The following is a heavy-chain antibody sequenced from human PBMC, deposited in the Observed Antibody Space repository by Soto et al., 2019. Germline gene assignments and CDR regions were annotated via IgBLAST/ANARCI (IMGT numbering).Heavy chain of an antibody. Sequence: ASVKVSCKASGYPFSTYGITWVRQAPGQGLEWLGWISAYTDNTNYAQNLQGRVTMTTDTSTSTAYMELRSLRSDDTAVYYCARENWNYDYYYGMDVWGQGTTVTVSS. CDR1: GYPFSTYG. V-gene: IGHV1-18*04. J-gene: IGHJ6*02. CDR2: ISAYTDNT. D-gene: IGHD1-1*01. CDR3: ARENWNYDYYYGMDV.